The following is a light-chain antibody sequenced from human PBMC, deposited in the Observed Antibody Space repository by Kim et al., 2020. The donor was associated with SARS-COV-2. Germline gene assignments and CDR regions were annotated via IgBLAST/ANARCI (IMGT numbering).Light chain of an antibody. J-gene: IGKJ5*01. Sequence: EIVLTQSPDTLSLSPGERATLSCRASQSVSSDHLAWYQQKPGQSPRLFIYHTSRRATGIPDRFSGSGSGTDFTLTITRLQPEDFAVYYCQQYGLSPSFGQGTRLEIK. CDR3: QQYGLSPS. CDR2: HTS. CDR1: QSVSSDH. V-gene: IGKV3-20*01.